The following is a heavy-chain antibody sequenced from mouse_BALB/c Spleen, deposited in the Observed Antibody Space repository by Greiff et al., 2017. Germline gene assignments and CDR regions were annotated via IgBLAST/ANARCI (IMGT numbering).Heavy chain of an antibody. CDR3: ARRDGNCAWFAY. CDR1: GFTFSSSA. Sequence: EVQLVESGGGLVKPGGSLKLSCAASGFTFSSSAMSWVRQTPEKRLEWVATISSGGSYTYYPESVKGRFTISRDNAKNTLYLQMSSLRSEDTAMYYCARRDGNCAWFAYWGQGTLVTVSA. D-gene: IGHD2-3*01. V-gene: IGHV5-9-3*01. J-gene: IGHJ3*01. CDR2: ISSGGSYT.